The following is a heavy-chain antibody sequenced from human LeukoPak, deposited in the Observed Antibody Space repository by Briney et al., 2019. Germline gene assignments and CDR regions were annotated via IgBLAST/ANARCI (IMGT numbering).Heavy chain of an antibody. J-gene: IGHJ4*02. V-gene: IGHV2-70*11. Sequence: SGPALVKPTQTLTLTCTFSGFPLSTSGMCVSWIRQPPGKALEWLARIDWDDDKYYSTSLKTRLTISKDTSKNQVVLTMTNMDPVDTATYYCARIRDGYNYEDYWGQGTLVTVSS. CDR3: ARIRDGYNYEDY. CDR2: IDWDDDK. CDR1: GFPLSTSGMC. D-gene: IGHD5-24*01.